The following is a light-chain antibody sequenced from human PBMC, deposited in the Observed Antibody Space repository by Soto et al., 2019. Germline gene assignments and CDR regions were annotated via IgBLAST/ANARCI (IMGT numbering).Light chain of an antibody. CDR2: GAS. CDR1: ESVSDNY. V-gene: IGKV3-20*01. Sequence: EIVLTKNKGTLSLSPGERATLSCRSSESVSDNYLAWYQQRSGQAPRLVIYGASSRASAVPDRFSGSGSGTDFTLTISRLEPEDFAVYYCQQYGSSPETFGQGTKVDIK. CDR3: QQYGSSPET. J-gene: IGKJ1*01.